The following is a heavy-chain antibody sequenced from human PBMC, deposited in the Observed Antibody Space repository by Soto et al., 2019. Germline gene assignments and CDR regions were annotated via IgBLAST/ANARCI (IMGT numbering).Heavy chain of an antibody. CDR1: GGTFSSYA. CDR2: INPNSGGT. V-gene: IGHV1-2*04. Sequence: ASVKVSCKASGGTFSSYAISWVRQAPGQGLEWMGWINPNSGGTNYAQKFQGWVTMTRDTPISTAYMELSRLRSDDTAVYYCARVGGGYYPDVWGQGTTVTVSS. CDR3: ARVGGGYYPDV. J-gene: IGHJ6*02. D-gene: IGHD3-22*01.